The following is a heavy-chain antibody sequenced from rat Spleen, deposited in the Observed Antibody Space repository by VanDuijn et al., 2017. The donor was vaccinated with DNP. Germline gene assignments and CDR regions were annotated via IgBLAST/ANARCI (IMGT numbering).Heavy chain of an antibody. CDR1: GFTFSDYN. CDR3: TTDRLGHY. V-gene: IGHV5S10*01. CDR2: ISSDGTYT. J-gene: IGHJ2*01. D-gene: IGHD5-1*01. Sequence: EVQLVESGGGLVQPGRSLKLSCAASGFTFSDYNMAWVRQVAKKGLEWVSSISSDGTYTYYREAVKGRFTVSRDNAKNTLYLQMVTLRSEDTATYYCTTDRLGHYWGQGVMVTVSS.